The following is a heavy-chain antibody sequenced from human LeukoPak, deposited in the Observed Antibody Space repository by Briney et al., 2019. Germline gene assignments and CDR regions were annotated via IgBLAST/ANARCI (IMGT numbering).Heavy chain of an antibody. V-gene: IGHV3-15*07. CDR3: TTASYSYGSYYFDY. CDR1: GFTFNNAW. Sequence: GGSLRLSCAASGFTFNNAWMNWVRQAPGKGLEWVGRIKSKTDGGTTDYAAPVKGRFTISRDDSKNTLYLQMNSLKTEDTAVYYCTTASYSYGSYYFDYWGQGTMVTVSS. D-gene: IGHD5-18*01. J-gene: IGHJ4*02. CDR2: IKSKTDGGTT.